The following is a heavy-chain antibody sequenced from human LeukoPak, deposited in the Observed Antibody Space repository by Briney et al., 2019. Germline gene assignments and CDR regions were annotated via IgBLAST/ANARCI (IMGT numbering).Heavy chain of an antibody. CDR1: GFTFSSYW. CDR2: IKQDGSEK. V-gene: IGHV3-7*01. CDR3: ARDPLVVVAATGSYDI. D-gene: IGHD2-15*01. Sequence: GGSLRLSCAASGFTFSSYWMSWVRQAPGKGLEWVANIKQDGSEKYYVDSVKGQFTISRDNAKNSLYLQMNSLRAEDTAVYYCARDPLVVVAATGSYDIWGQGTMVTVSS. J-gene: IGHJ3*02.